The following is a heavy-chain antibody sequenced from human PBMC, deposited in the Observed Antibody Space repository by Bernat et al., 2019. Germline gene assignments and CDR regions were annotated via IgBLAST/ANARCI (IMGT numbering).Heavy chain of an antibody. Sequence: QVQLVESGGGVVQPGRSLRLSCAASGFTFSSYAMHWVRQAPGKGLEWVAVISYDGSNKYYAESVKGRFTISRDNYTNSLYLQMNSLKAEDTAVYYCAKVAAAAGTKYYYSYGMDVWGQGTTVTVSS. J-gene: IGHJ6*02. V-gene: IGHV3-30-3*01. D-gene: IGHD6-13*01. CDR2: ISYDGSNK. CDR1: GFTFSSYA. CDR3: AKVAAAAGTKYYYSYGMDV.